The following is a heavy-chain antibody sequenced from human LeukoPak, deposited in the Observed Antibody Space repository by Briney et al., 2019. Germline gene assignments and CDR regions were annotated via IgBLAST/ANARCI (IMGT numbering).Heavy chain of an antibody. D-gene: IGHD1-26*01. Sequence: GGSLRLSCAASGFTFSIYAMHWVRQAPGKGLEWVALISYDETYIYYADSVKGRFTTSRDNSKNTLYLQMNSLRAEDTAVYYCAKVQGRRGSYDAFDIWGQGTMVTVSS. CDR2: ISYDETYI. V-gene: IGHV3-30-3*01. CDR1: GFTFSIYA. J-gene: IGHJ3*02. CDR3: AKVQGRRGSYDAFDI.